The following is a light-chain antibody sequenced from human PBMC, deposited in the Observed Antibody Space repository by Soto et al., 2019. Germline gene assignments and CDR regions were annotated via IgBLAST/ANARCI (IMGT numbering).Light chain of an antibody. Sequence: QSVLTQPPSASGTPGQRVTISCSGSRSNIGSNCVYWFQQLPGTAPKLLIYRNYQRPSGVPDRFSGSKSGTSASLAISGLRSEDEADYYCAAWDDSLSGLFGGGTKLTVL. CDR3: AAWDDSLSGL. J-gene: IGLJ3*02. V-gene: IGLV1-47*01. CDR2: RNY. CDR1: RSNIGSNC.